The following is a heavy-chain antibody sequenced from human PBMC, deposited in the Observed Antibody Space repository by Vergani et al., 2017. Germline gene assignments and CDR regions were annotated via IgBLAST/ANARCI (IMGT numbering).Heavy chain of an antibody. D-gene: IGHD3-9*01. Sequence: QVQLVESGGGLVKPGGSLRLSCAASGFTFSDYYMSWIRQAPGKGLEWVSSISSSSSYIYYADSVKGRFTISRDNAKNSLYLQMNSLRAEDTAVYYCARDGYDILTGYYIGGNYYYYYMDVWGKGP. J-gene: IGHJ6*03. V-gene: IGHV3-11*06. CDR3: ARDGYDILTGYYIGGNYYYYYMDV. CDR1: GFTFSDYY. CDR2: ISSSSSYI.